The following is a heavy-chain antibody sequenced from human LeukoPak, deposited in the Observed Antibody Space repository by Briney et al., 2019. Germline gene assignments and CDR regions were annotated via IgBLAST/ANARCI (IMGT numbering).Heavy chain of an antibody. CDR1: GFTFSSYS. J-gene: IGHJ4*02. V-gene: IGHV3-21*01. D-gene: IGHD6-6*01. CDR2: ISSSSSYI. CDR3: AREDSSSLDY. Sequence: GGSLRLSCASSGFTFSSYSMNWVRQAPGKGLKWVSSISSSSSYIYHADSVKGRFTISRDNAKNSLYLQMNSLRAEDTAVYYCAREDSSSLDYWGQGTLVTVSS.